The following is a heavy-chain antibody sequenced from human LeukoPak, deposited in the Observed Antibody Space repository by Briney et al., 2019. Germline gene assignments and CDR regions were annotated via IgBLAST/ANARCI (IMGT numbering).Heavy chain of an antibody. CDR3: AKGSGDSCFSPLDS. V-gene: IGHV3-30*02. D-gene: IGHD2-15*01. Sequence: GGSLRLSCAASGFTFNTYGMHWVRQAPGKGLEWVAFIRHDESNIFYADSVKGRFTISRDNSKNTLYLQMNSLRAEDTAVYYCAKGSGDSCFSPLDSWGQGTLVTVSS. CDR2: IRHDESNI. J-gene: IGHJ4*02. CDR1: GFTFNTYG.